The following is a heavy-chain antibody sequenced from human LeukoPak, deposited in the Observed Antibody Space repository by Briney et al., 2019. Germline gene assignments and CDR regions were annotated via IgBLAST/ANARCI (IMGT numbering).Heavy chain of an antibody. V-gene: IGHV3-53*01. CDR2: IYSGGST. CDR1: GFTVSSNY. D-gene: IGHD2-2*02. CDR3: ATRGYCSSTSCYTSRYGMDV. Sequence: GGSLRLSCAASGFTVSSNYMSWVRRAPGKGLEWVSVIYSGGSTYYADSVKGRFTISRDNSKNTLYLQMNSLRAEDTAVYYCATRGYCSSTSCYTSRYGMDVWGQGTTVTVSS. J-gene: IGHJ6*02.